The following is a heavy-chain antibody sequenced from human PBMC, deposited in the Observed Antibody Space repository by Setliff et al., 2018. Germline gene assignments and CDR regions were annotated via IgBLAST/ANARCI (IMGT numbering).Heavy chain of an antibody. Sequence: SETLSLTCAVYDGPFSDYYWSWIRQPPGKGLEWIGEINHYGSTNYKSSLRSRVTISLDTSENQFSLKLNSVTAADTAVYYCARRWNFGPYGSGIHDGFDMWGQGTMVTVSS. CDR3: ARRWNFGPYGSGIHDGFDM. V-gene: IGHV4-34*01. CDR1: DGPFSDYY. J-gene: IGHJ3*02. CDR2: INHYGST. D-gene: IGHD3-10*01.